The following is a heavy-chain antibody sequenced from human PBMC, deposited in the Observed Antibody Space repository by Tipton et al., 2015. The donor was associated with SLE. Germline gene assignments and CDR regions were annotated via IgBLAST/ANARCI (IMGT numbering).Heavy chain of an antibody. J-gene: IGHJ4*03. CDR1: GGSVSSSSFY. Sequence: TLSLTCTVSGGSVSSSSFYWGWIRQPPGKGLEWIGSISHSGDTYYNPSLNSRVTISVDKSVNQFSLNLRFVTAADTAVYYCARGKIAGRLNRGQGTLVTVSS. V-gene: IGHV4-39*01. CDR2: ISHSGDT. D-gene: IGHD6-6*01. CDR3: ARGKIAGRLN.